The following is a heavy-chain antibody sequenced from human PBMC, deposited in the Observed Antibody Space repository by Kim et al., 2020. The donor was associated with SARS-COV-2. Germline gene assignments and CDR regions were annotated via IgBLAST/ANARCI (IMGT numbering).Heavy chain of an antibody. V-gene: IGHV4-30-2*04. CDR3: AREGIRDAFDI. D-gene: IGHD3-10*01. J-gene: IGHJ3*02. Sequence: TSYNPSLKSRVTISVDTSKNQFSLKLSSVTAADTAVYYCAREGIRDAFDIWGQGTMVTVSS. CDR2: T.